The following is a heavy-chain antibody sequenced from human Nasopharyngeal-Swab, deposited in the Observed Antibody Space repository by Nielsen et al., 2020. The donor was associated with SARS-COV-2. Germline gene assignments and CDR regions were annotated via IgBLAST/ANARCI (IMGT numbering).Heavy chain of an antibody. CDR1: GFSFSTYA. CDR2: ISGSGGDT. Sequence: GESLKISCAASGFSFSTYAMSWVRQAPGKGLEWVSAISGSGGDTYYADSVKGRFTISRDNTKNSLYLQMNTLRVADTAVYYCARGFRRGSYYDNIGADSWGQGTLVTVSS. CDR3: ARGFRRGSYYDNIGADS. J-gene: IGHJ4*02. V-gene: IGHV3-23*01. D-gene: IGHD3-22*01.